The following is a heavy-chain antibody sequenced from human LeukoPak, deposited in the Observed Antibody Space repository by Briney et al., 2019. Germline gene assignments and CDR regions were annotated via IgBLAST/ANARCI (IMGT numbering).Heavy chain of an antibody. Sequence: SETMSLTCTVSGGSISSGSYYWGWIRQPPGMGLECIGSVHYSGSTYINPSFESRVTISMDTSNNRFSLRLTSVTAADTAVYYCARRGSGWYPFDPWGQGTLVAVSS. J-gene: IGHJ5*02. D-gene: IGHD6-19*01. V-gene: IGHV4-39*01. CDR3: ARRGSGWYPFDP. CDR2: VHYSGST. CDR1: GGSISSGSYY.